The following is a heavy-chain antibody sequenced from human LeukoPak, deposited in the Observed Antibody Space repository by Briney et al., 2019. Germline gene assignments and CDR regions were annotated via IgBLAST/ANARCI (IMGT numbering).Heavy chain of an antibody. CDR3: AKGRASSSGWSPDAFDI. CDR2: ISGSGGST. CDR1: GFAFNTYF. J-gene: IGHJ3*02. Sequence: GGSLRLSCAASGFAFNTYFMSWVRQAPGKGLEWVSAISGSGGSTYYADSVKGRFTISRDNSKNTLYLQMNSLRAEDTAVYYCAKGRASSSGWSPDAFDIWGQGTMVTVSS. D-gene: IGHD6-19*01. V-gene: IGHV3-23*01.